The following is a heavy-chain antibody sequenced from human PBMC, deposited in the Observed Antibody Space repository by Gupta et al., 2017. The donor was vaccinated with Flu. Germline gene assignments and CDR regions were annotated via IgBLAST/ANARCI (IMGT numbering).Heavy chain of an antibody. CDR2: IYYSGST. Sequence: PGKGLEWIGSIYYSGSTYYNPSLKSRVTISVDTSKNQFSLKLSSVTAADTAVYYCARRMLDRWELPPGAFDIWGQGTMVTVSS. CDR3: ARRMLDRWELPPGAFDI. D-gene: IGHD1-26*01. J-gene: IGHJ3*02. V-gene: IGHV4-39*01.